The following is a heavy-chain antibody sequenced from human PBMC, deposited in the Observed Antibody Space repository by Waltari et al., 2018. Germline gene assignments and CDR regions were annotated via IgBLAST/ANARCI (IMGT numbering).Heavy chain of an antibody. CDR3: ARRGDF. V-gene: IGHV4-39*01. CDR2: IYYSGRT. J-gene: IGHJ4*02. Sequence: QLQLQESGPGLVKPTETLSLTSTVSGGSLSSTFSYWAWIRQPPGKGLEWIGSIYYSGRTSYNPSLKSRVTISMDTSKNQFSLKLTSVTAADTAVYYCARRGDFWGQGTLVTVSS. CDR1: GGSLSSTFSY.